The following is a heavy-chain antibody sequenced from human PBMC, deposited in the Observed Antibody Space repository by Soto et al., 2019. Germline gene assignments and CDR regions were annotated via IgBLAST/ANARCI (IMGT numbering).Heavy chain of an antibody. CDR3: ARGAGIIVAGTSFEY. CDR2: IAFDGSYK. V-gene: IGHV3-30*04. J-gene: IGHJ4*02. D-gene: IGHD6-19*01. CDR1: GFTFSSHS. Sequence: QVQLVESGGGVAQPGRSLRLSCAASGFTFSSHSMHWVRQAPGKGLEWVAVIAFDGSYKYYADSVKGRFTISRDNSKNTLYLPMHSLRAEDTAVYYCARGAGIIVAGTSFEYWGQGTLVTVSS.